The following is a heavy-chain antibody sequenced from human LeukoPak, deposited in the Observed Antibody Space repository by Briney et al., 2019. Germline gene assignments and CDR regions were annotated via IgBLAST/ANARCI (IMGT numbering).Heavy chain of an antibody. J-gene: IGHJ4*02. D-gene: IGHD5-18*01. CDR1: GFTFSSYA. V-gene: IGHV3-23*01. CDR3: AKDTAMVANYFDY. CDR2: ISGSGGST. Sequence: GGSLRPSCAASGFTFSSYAMSWVRQAPGKGLEWVSGISGSGGSTYYADSVKGRFTISRDNSKNTLYLQMNSLRAEDTAVYYCAKDTAMVANYFDYWGQGTLVTASS.